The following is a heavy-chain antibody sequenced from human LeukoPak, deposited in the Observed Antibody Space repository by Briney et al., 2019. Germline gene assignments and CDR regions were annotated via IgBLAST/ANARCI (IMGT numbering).Heavy chain of an antibody. Sequence: GASVKVSCKASGYTFTGYYMHWVRQAPGQGLEWMGWINPNSGGTNYAQKFQGRVTMTRDTSISTVYMEMSRLRSDDTAVYYCARLPDILTAFDIWGQGTMVTVSS. CDR1: GYTFTGYY. CDR3: ARLPDILTAFDI. D-gene: IGHD3-9*01. J-gene: IGHJ3*02. V-gene: IGHV1-2*02. CDR2: INPNSGGT.